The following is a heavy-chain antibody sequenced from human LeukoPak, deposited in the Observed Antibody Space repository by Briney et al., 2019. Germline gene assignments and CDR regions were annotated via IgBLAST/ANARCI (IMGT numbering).Heavy chain of an antibody. CDR2: ISGSGGST. V-gene: IGHV3-23*01. D-gene: IGHD2-21*02. CDR1: GFTFSSYA. Sequence: PGGSLRLSCAASGFTFSSYAMSWVRQAPGKGLEWVSAISGSGGSTYYADSVKGRFTISRDNSKNTLYLQMNSLRAEDTAVYYCATLSGLAYCGGDCYSVPGPGYLYGMDVWGQGTTVTVSS. J-gene: IGHJ6*02. CDR3: ATLSGLAYCGGDCYSVPGPGYLYGMDV.